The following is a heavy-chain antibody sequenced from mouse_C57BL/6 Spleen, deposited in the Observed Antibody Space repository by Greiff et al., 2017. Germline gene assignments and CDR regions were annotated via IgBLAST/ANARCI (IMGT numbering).Heavy chain of an antibody. J-gene: IGHJ2*01. CDR1: GYTFTSYW. Sequence: QVQLQQPGAELVKPGASVKLSCKASGYTFTSYWMQWVKQRPGQGLEWIGEIDPSDSYTNYNQKLKGKATLTVDTSSSTAYMQLSSLTSEDSSVYYCAKPTPIYYCFDYWGQGTTLTVSS. V-gene: IGHV1-50*01. CDR2: IDPSDSYT. D-gene: IGHD2-1*01. CDR3: AKPTPIYYCFDY.